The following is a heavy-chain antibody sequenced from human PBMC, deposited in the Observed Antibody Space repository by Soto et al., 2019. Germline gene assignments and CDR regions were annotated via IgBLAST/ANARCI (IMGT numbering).Heavy chain of an antibody. Sequence: PGGSLRLSCAASGFTFSSYGMHWVRQAPGKGLEWVAVIWYDGSNKCYADSVKGRFTISRDNSKNTLYLQMNSLRAEDTAVYYCAREYYYDSSGPSPTPIDSWGQGTMVTVSS. D-gene: IGHD3-22*01. CDR3: AREYYYDSSGPSPTPIDS. CDR2: IWYDGSNK. V-gene: IGHV3-33*01. CDR1: GFTFSSYG. J-gene: IGHJ4*02.